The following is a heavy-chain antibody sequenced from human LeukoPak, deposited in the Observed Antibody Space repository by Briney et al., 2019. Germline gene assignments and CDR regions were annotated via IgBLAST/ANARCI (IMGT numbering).Heavy chain of an antibody. J-gene: IGHJ6*02. V-gene: IGHV3-23*01. Sequence: GGSLRLSCAASGFTFSNYAMSWVRQAPGKGLEWVSTLSGTGGSTYYADSVKGRFTISRDNSKNTLYLQMNSLRAEDTAVYYCAREYSSSTRYYYYGMDVWGQGTTVTVSS. CDR2: LSGTGGST. CDR3: AREYSSSTRYYYYGMDV. D-gene: IGHD6-6*01. CDR1: GFTFSNYA.